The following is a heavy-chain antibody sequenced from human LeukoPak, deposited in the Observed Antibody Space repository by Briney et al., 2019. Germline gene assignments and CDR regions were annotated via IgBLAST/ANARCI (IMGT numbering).Heavy chain of an antibody. D-gene: IGHD1-7*01. CDR1: GFSFSSYS. J-gene: IGHJ4*02. Sequence: GGSLRLSCAVSGFSFSSYSMNWVRQAPGKGLEWVSSISSSSTYIYYADSVKGRFTISRDNAKNSLYLQMNSLRAEDTAVYYCAKDLNTVTTALFVYWGQGTLVTVSS. CDR2: ISSSSTYI. CDR3: AKDLNTVTTALFVY. V-gene: IGHV3-21*06.